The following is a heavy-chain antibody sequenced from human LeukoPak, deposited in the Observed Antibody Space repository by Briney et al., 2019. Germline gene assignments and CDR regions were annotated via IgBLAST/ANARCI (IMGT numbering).Heavy chain of an antibody. D-gene: IGHD2-2*02. CDR2: ISAYNGNT. V-gene: IGHV1-18*01. CDR1: GYTFTSYG. CDR3: ARDIVDIVVVPAAIPILSEYWFDP. J-gene: IGHJ5*02. Sequence: ASVKVSCKASGYTFTSYGISWVRQAPGQGLEWMGWISAYNGNTNYAQKLQGRVTMTTDTSTSTAYMELRSLRSDDTAVYYCARDIVDIVVVPAAIPILSEYWFDPWGQGTLVTVSS.